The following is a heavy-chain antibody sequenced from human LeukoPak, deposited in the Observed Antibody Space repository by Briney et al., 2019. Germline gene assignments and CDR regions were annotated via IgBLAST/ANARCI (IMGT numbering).Heavy chain of an antibody. V-gene: IGHV3-23*01. CDR3: VRGGWELDY. Sequence: GGSLRLSCAASGFTFSNYAMSWVRQAPGRGLEWVSAIRGSDDSTHYGDSVRGRFTISRDRSKNTLYLQMNSLRAEDTALYYCVRGGWELDYWGQGTPVTVSS. CDR2: IRGSDDST. D-gene: IGHD4-23*01. CDR1: GFTFSNYA. J-gene: IGHJ4*02.